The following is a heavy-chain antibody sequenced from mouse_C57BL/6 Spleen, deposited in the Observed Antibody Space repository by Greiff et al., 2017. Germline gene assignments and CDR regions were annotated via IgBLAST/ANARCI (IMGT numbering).Heavy chain of an antibody. Sequence: EVHLVESGGGLVKPGGSLKLSCAASGFTFSDYGMHWVRQAPEKGLEWVAYISSGSSTSYYADTVKGRFTISRDNAKNTLVLQMTRLRSEDTAMYYCASANYAMDYWGQGTSVTVSS. J-gene: IGHJ4*01. CDR2: ISSGSSTS. V-gene: IGHV5-17*01. CDR1: GFTFSDYG. CDR3: ASANYAMDY.